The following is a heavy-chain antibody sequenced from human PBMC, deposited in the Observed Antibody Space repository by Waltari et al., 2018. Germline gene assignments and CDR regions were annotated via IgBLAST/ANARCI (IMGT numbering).Heavy chain of an antibody. CDR1: GFTFSSYG. D-gene: IGHD2-8*01. V-gene: IGHV3-33*06. CDR3: AKVSILYYSAGVDY. CDR2: IWYDGSKK. Sequence: QVQLVESGGGVVQPGRSLRLSCAASGFTFSSYGMHWVRQAPGKGLEWVAVIWYDGSKKDYADSVKGRFTISRDNSKNTLYLQMNSLRAEDTAVYYCAKVSILYYSAGVDYWGQGTLVTVSS. J-gene: IGHJ4*02.